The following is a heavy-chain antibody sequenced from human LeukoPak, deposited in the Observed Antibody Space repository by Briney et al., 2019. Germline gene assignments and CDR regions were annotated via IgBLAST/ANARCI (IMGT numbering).Heavy chain of an antibody. J-gene: IGHJ4*02. V-gene: IGHV3-23*01. D-gene: IGHD7-27*01. CDR3: AKDGGLWVSAHWGDS. Sequence: GGSLRLSCAASGFTFGSYTMSWVRQAPGKGLEWVSTITTSDGNTYYADSVKGRFTVSRDTSKNTLFLQMNSLRAEDTAVYYCAKDGGLWVSAHWGDSWGRGTLVTVSS. CDR2: ITTSDGNT. CDR1: GFTFGSYT.